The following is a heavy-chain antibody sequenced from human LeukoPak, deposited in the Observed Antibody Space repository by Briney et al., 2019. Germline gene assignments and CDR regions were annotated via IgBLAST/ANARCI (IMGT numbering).Heavy chain of an antibody. CDR1: GGSVNSGGDS. Sequence: SQTLSLTCTVSGGSVNSGGDSWSWIRQHPGKGLEWIGYIYYSGSTYYNPSLKSRLSISMDTSKNQFSLNLTSVTGADTAVYYCARSGHSGYDFGYWGQGTLVTVSS. V-gene: IGHV4-31*03. J-gene: IGHJ4*02. CDR3: ARSGHSGYDFGY. CDR2: IYYSGST. D-gene: IGHD5-12*01.